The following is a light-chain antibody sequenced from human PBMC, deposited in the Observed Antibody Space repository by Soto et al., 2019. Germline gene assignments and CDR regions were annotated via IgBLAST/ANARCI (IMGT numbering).Light chain of an antibody. Sequence: MTQSPSTLSASVGDRVTITCRASQSVRGSKVAWYQQKPGEAPRLLIYGASTRATGFPARFSGSGSGTEFTLTISSLQSEDFAVYYCQQRSNWPLAFGPGTKVDIK. CDR3: QQRSNWPLA. V-gene: IGKV3-15*01. J-gene: IGKJ3*01. CDR2: GAS. CDR1: QSVRGSK.